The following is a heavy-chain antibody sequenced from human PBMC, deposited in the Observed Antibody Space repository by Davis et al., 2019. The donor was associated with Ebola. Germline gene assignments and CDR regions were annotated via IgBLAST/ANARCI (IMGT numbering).Heavy chain of an antibody. CDR2: IYYSGST. CDR3: ARWGGLNWFDP. CDR1: GGSISSYY. D-gene: IGHD2-21*01. J-gene: IGHJ5*02. Sequence: PSETLSLTCTVSGGSISSYYWSWIRQPPGKGLEWIGYIYYSGSTNYNPSLKSRVTISVDTSKNQFSLKLSSVTAADTAVYYCARWGGLNWFDPWGQGTLVTVSS. V-gene: IGHV4-59*01.